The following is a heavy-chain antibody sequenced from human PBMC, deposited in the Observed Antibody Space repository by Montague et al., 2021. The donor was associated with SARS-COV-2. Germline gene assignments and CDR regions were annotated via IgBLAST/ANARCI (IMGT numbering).Heavy chain of an antibody. V-gene: IGHV6-1*01. CDR1: GDSVSRNSAV. D-gene: IGHD1-26*01. Sequence: CAISGDSVSRNSAVWSWIRQSPSRGLEWLGRTYYRSKWYNDYAVSVKSRKTINPDTSKNQISLQLNSVTPEDTAVYYCARTSASSDYWGQGTLVTVSS. J-gene: IGHJ4*02. CDR3: ARTSASSDY. CDR2: TYYRSKWYN.